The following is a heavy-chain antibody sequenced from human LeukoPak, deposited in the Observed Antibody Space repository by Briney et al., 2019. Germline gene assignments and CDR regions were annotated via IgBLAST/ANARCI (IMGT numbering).Heavy chain of an antibody. CDR2: IKSKTDGGTT. J-gene: IGHJ4*02. V-gene: IGHV3-15*01. Sequence: GGSLRLSCAASGFTFSNAWMSWVRQAPGKGLEWVGRIKSKTDGGTTDYAATVKGRFSISRDDSKNTLYLQMNSLKTKDTAVYYCATEGAYCGGDCYPDYWGQGTLVTVSS. CDR3: ATEGAYCGGDCYPDY. D-gene: IGHD2-21*02. CDR1: GFTFSNAW.